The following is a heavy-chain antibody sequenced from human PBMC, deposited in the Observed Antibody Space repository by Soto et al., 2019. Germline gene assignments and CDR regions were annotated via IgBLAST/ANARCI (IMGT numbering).Heavy chain of an antibody. CDR1: GYTFTSYY. CDR2: INPSGGST. J-gene: IGHJ4*02. Sequence: QVQLVQSGAEVKKPGASVKVSCKASGYTFTSYYMHWVRQAPGQGLEWMGIINPSGGSTSYAQKFEGRVPRTRAPSTSTVYRERSSRRSGATAVYSCGRGRGGGCLPGGGQGPLVTVPS. V-gene: IGHV1-46*01. D-gene: IGHD6-19*01. CDR3: GRGRGGGCLPG.